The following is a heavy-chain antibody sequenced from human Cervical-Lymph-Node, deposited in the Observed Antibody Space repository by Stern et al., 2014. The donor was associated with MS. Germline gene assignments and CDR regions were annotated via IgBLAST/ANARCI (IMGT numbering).Heavy chain of an antibody. J-gene: IGHJ4*02. Sequence: VQLVESGGGVVQPGRSLRLSCAASGFTFSSYGMHWVRQAPGKGLEWVAVIWYDGSNKYYAASVKGRFTIPRDNSKNTRYLQMNSLRAEDAAVYYGAGGLNPLGYWGQGTLVTVSS. CDR3: AGGLNPLGY. CDR2: IWYDGSNK. V-gene: IGHV3-33*01. D-gene: IGHD3-16*01. CDR1: GFTFSSYG.